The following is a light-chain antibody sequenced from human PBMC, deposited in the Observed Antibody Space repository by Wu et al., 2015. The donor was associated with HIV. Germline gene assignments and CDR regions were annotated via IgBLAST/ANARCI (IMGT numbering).Light chain of an antibody. CDR2: DSS. Sequence: EVVLTQSPGTLSLSPGESATLFCKVSQSGNSLTWIQKRRGQAPRLLIYDSSRRASGVPDRFIGSGSGTDFSLTIKNVIREGFAVYFCQQFEFFGLGTALEI. CDR3: QQFEF. CDR1: QSGNS. J-gene: IGKJ2*01. V-gene: IGKV3-11*01.